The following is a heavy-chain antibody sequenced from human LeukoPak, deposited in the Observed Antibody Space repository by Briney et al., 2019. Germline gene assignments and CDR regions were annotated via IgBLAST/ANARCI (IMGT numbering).Heavy chain of an antibody. Sequence: GRSLRLSCAASGFTFSSYDMHWVRQAPGKGLEWVAVIWYDGSNKYYADSVKGRFTISRDNAKNSLYLQMNSLRAEDTAVYYCASTVTMVRGARPYYYYGMDVWGQGTTVTVSS. J-gene: IGHJ6*02. CDR3: ASTVTMVRGARPYYYYGMDV. D-gene: IGHD3-10*01. CDR1: GFTFSSYD. CDR2: IWYDGSNK. V-gene: IGHV3-33*03.